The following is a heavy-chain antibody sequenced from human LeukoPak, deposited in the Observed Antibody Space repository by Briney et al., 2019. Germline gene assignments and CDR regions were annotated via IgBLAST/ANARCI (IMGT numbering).Heavy chain of an antibody. D-gene: IGHD3-10*01. CDR1: GFTFSSYW. V-gene: IGHV3-7*01. CDR2: IKQDGSEK. Sequence: QPGGSLRLSCAASGFTFSSYWMSWVRQAPGKGLEWVANIKQDGSEKYYVDSVKGRVTISRDNAKNSLYLQMNSLRAEDTAVYYWAREGGSGSYSDYWGQETLVTVSS. CDR3: AREGGSGSYSDY. J-gene: IGHJ4*02.